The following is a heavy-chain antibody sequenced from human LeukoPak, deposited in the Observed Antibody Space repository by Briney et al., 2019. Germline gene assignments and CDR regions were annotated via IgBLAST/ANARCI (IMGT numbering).Heavy chain of an antibody. J-gene: IGHJ3*02. CDR3: ARDCGGGSCYGPYDAFDI. CDR1: GFTCFPYS. CDR2: ISSGSSIM. Sequence: GGSLRHSCVSSGFTCFPYSMNGVRRAPGKGLEWVSYISSGSSIMYYAASVKGRFSISRDNAKNSLYLQMNSLRAEDTAVYYCARDCGGGSCYGPYDAFDIWGQGTMVTVSS. V-gene: IGHV3-48*04. D-gene: IGHD2-15*01.